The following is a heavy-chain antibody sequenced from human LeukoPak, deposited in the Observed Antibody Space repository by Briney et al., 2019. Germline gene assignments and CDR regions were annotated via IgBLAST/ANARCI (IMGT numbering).Heavy chain of an antibody. J-gene: IGHJ6*02. V-gene: IGHV3-21*04. CDR1: GFTFSSYS. CDR3: ARGSYYYYYGMDV. Sequence: GGSLRLSCAASGFTFSSYSMNWVRQAPGKGLEWVSSISGSSSYIYYADSVKGRFTISRDNAKNSLYLQMNSLRAEDTAVYYCARGSYYYYYGMDVWGQGTTVTVSS. CDR2: ISGSSSYI.